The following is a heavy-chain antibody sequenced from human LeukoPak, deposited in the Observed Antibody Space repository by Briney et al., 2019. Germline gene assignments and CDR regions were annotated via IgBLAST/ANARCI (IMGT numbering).Heavy chain of an antibody. CDR2: IIPIFGTA. CDR3: ARNPPELRFLEWSTLSFDY. Sequence: SVKVSCKASGGTFSSYAISWVRQAPGQGLEWMGGIIPIFGTANYAQKFQGRVTITTDESTSTAYMELSSLRSEDTAVYYCARNPPELRFLEWSTLSFDYWGQGTLVTVSS. D-gene: IGHD3-3*01. V-gene: IGHV1-69*05. J-gene: IGHJ4*02. CDR1: GGTFSSYA.